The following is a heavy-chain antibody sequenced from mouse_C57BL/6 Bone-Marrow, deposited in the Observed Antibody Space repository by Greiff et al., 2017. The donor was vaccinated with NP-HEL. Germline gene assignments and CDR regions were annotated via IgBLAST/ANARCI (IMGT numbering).Heavy chain of an antibody. CDR1: GFTFSSYG. CDR2: ISSGGSYT. D-gene: IGHD1-1*01. V-gene: IGHV5-6*01. Sequence: EVQLVESGGDLVKPGGSLKLSCAASGFTFSSYGMSWVRQTPDKRLEWVATISSGGSYTYYPDSVKGRFTISRDNAKNTLYLQMSSLKSEDTAMYYCARRPYYYGSSYSLDYWGQGTTLTVSS. CDR3: ARRPYYYGSSYSLDY. J-gene: IGHJ2*01.